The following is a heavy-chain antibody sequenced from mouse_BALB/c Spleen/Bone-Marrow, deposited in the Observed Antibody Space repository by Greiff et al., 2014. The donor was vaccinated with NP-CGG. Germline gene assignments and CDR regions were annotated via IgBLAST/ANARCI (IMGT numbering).Heavy chain of an antibody. CDR1: GFTFSDYY. V-gene: IGHV5-4*02. J-gene: IGHJ4*01. CDR2: ISDGGGYT. D-gene: IGHD2-10*02. CDR3: ARSGERYGAMDY. Sequence: EVKLMESGGGLVKPGGSLKLSCAASGFTFSDYYMYWVRQTPEKRLEWVATISDGGGYTYYPDSVWGRLTISRDNAKNNLYLQMSSLKSEDTAMYYCARSGERYGAMDYWGQGTSVTVFS.